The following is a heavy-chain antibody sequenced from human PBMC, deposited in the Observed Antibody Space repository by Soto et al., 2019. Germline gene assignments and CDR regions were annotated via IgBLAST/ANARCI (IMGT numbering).Heavy chain of an antibody. CDR3: ARELKGDCSGYHRSLRAFDI. J-gene: IGHJ3*02. CDR1: GGSISSGDYY. CDR2: IYYSGST. V-gene: IGHV4-30-4*01. D-gene: IGHD3-22*01. Sequence: SETLSLTCTVSGGSISSGDYYWSWIRQPPGKGLEWIGYIYYSGSTYYNPSLKSRVTISVDTSKNQFSLKLSSVTAADTAVYYCARELKGDCSGYHRSLRAFDICGQGTIGTVSS.